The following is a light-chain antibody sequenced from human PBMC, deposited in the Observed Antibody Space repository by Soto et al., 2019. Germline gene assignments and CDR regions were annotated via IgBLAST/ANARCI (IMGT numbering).Light chain of an antibody. V-gene: IGLV2-14*01. J-gene: IGLJ1*01. CDR2: DVT. Sequence: QSALAQPASVSVSPGQSITISCTGTSSNVGGYRYVSWYQQHPGKAPKLMIYDVTNRPSGVSKRFSGSKSGNTASLTISGLQAEDEADYYCSSYTSRNTYVFGTGTKLTVL. CDR1: SSNVGGYRY. CDR3: SSYTSRNTYV.